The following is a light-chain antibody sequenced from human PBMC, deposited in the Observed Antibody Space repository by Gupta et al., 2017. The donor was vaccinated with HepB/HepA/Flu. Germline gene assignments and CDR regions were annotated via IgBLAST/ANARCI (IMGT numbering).Light chain of an antibody. CDR2: ENN. V-gene: IGLV1-51*02. CDR3: GTWDSSLSAVV. Sequence: QSVLTQPPSASAAPGQKVTISCSGSSSNIGNNYVSWYQQLPGTAPKLLIYENNKRPSGISDRFSGSKSGTSATLGITGLQTGDEADYYCGTWDSSLSAVVFGGGTKLTAL. CDR1: SSNIGNNY. J-gene: IGLJ2*01.